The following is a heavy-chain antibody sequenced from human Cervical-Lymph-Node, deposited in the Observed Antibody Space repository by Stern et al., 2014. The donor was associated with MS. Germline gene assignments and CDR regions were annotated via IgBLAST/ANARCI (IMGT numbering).Heavy chain of an antibody. V-gene: IGHV3-30*01. CDR3: ARDRYNWNDFNWFDP. Sequence: VHLVESGGGVVQPGRSLRLSCAASGFTFSSYAMHWVRQAPGKGLEWVAVISYDGSNKYYADSVKGRFTISRDNSKNTLYLQMNSLRAEDTAVYYCARDRYNWNDFNWFDPWGQGTLVTVSS. CDR1: GFTFSSYA. CDR2: ISYDGSNK. D-gene: IGHD1-1*01. J-gene: IGHJ5*02.